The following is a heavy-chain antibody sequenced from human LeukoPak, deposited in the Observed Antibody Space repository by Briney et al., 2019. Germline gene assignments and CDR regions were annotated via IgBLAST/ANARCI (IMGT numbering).Heavy chain of an antibody. D-gene: IGHD3-3*01. CDR3: AREFHWNYYYGMDV. Sequence: KTSETLSLTCTVSGGSISSYYWSWIRQPPGKGLEWIGYIYYSGSTNYNPSLKSRVTISVDTSKNQFSLKLSSVTAADTAVYYCAREFHWNYYYGMDVWGQGTTVTVSS. CDR1: GGSISSYY. J-gene: IGHJ6*02. V-gene: IGHV4-59*01. CDR2: IYYSGST.